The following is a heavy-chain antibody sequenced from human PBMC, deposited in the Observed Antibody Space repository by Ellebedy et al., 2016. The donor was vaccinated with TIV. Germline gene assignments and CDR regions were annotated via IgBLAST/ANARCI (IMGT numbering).Heavy chain of an antibody. CDR1: GGSISSGDDA. V-gene: IGHV4-30-4*01. J-gene: IGHJ5*02. CDR2: IYHSGST. CDR3: ARATAVGFDP. D-gene: IGHD4-23*01. Sequence: MPSETLSLTCSVSGGSISSGDDALTWIRQPPGKGLEWIGFIYHSGSTDYNPSPKSRVAMSVDTSKNQFSLKLTSVTAADTAVYYCARATAVGFDPWGQGTLVTVSS.